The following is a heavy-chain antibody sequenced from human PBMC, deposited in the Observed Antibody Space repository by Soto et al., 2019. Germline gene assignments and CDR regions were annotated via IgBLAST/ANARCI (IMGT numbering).Heavy chain of an antibody. Sequence: SETLSLTCAVYGGSFSGYYWSWIRQPPGKGLEWIGEINHSGSTNYNPSLKSRVTISVDTSKNQFSLRLSSVTAADTAVYYCARGGYSYGYGSPNYYYYGMDVWGQGTTVTVSS. CDR1: GGSFSGYY. CDR2: INHSGST. D-gene: IGHD5-18*01. V-gene: IGHV4-34*01. CDR3: ARGGYSYGYGSPNYYYYGMDV. J-gene: IGHJ6*02.